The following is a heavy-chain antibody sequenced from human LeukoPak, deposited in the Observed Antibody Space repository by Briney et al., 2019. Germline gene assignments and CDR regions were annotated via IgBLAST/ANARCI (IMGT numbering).Heavy chain of an antibody. V-gene: IGHV4-59*01. CDR1: GGSISGYY. CDR2: IYYSGRT. Sequence: SETLSLTCTVSGGSISGYYWSWIRQPPGKGLEWIGYIYYSGRTVYNPSLKSRVTISLDTSKNQFSLKLSSVTAADTAVYYCASDFGSGSYRFDFWGQGTLVTVSS. J-gene: IGHJ4*02. D-gene: IGHD3-10*01. CDR3: ASDFGSGSYRFDF.